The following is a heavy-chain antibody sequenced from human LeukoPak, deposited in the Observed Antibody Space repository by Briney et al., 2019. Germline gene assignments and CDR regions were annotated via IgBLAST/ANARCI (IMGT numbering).Heavy chain of an antibody. V-gene: IGHV3-7*05. CDR1: GFTLSIYW. Sequence: PGASLRLSCEASGFTLSIYWMSWVRQAPGKGLEWVANINQDGSDKYYVDSVKGRFTISRDNGKKALHLQMSSLRVEDTAVYHCARGFDGYYGFDIWGQGTMVTVSS. CDR3: ARGFDGYYGFDI. CDR2: INQDGSDK. D-gene: IGHD5-24*01. J-gene: IGHJ3*02.